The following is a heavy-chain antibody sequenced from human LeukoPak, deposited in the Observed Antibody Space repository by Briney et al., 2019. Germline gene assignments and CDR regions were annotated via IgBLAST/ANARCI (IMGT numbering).Heavy chain of an antibody. V-gene: IGHV4-39*01. J-gene: IGHJ4*02. CDR2: IYYSGNT. CDR1: GGSISSSSYY. CDR3: ARQTGSGLFILP. D-gene: IGHD3/OR15-3a*01. Sequence: SETLSLTCTVSGGSISSSSYYWGWIRQPPGKGLEWIGSIYYSGNTYYNASLKSQVSISIDTSKNQFSLKLTSVTAADTAVYYCARQTGSGLFILPGGQGTLVTVSS.